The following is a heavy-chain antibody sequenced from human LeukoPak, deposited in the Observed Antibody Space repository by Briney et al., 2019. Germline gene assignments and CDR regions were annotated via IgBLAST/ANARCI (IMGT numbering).Heavy chain of an antibody. J-gene: IGHJ4*02. CDR2: IIPIFGTA. CDR1: GGTFSSYA. D-gene: IGHD5-18*01. Sequence: SVKVSCKASGGTFSSYAISWVRQAPGQGLEWMGGIIPIFGTANYAQKFQGRVTITADESTSTAYMELSSLRSEDTAVYYCASSVGYSYGYNYWGQGTLVTVSS. V-gene: IGHV1-69*13. CDR3: ASSVGYSYGYNY.